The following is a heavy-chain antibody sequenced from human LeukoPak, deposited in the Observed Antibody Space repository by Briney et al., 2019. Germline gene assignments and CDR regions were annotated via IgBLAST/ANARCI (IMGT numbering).Heavy chain of an antibody. V-gene: IGHV3-23*01. D-gene: IGHD6-19*01. Sequence: GGSLRLSCAASGFTFSNYAMSWVRQAPGKGLEWVSAISGTVGSTYYADSVKGRFTISRDNSKNTLYLQTNSLRAEDTAVYYCAKDRGSIAVAGIDYWGQGTLVTVSS. J-gene: IGHJ4*02. CDR2: ISGTVGST. CDR3: AKDRGSIAVAGIDY. CDR1: GFTFSNYA.